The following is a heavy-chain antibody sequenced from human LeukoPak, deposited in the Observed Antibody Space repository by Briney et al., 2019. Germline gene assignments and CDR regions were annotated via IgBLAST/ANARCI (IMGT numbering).Heavy chain of an antibody. Sequence: SVKVSCKASGGTFSSYAISWVRQAPGQGLEWMGGIIPIFGTANYAQKFQGRVTITTDESTSTAYMELSSLRSEDTAVYYCAIYYYDSSGYYRDYYYYYYMDVWGKGTTVTVSS. D-gene: IGHD3-22*01. V-gene: IGHV1-69*05. CDR1: GGTFSSYA. CDR2: IIPIFGTA. J-gene: IGHJ6*03. CDR3: AIYYYDSSGYYRDYYYYYYMDV.